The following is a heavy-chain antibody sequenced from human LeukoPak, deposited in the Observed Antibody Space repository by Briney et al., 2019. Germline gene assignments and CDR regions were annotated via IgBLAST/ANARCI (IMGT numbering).Heavy chain of an antibody. CDR3: ARGPVLRFLEWSVDY. CDR1: GYTFTGYY. CDR2: INPNGGGT. J-gene: IGHJ4*02. Sequence: ASVKVSCKASGYTFTGYYMHWVRQAPGQGLEWMGWINPNGGGTNYAQKFQGRVTMTRDTSISTAYMELSRLRSDDTAVYYCARGPVLRFLEWSVDYWGQGTLVTVSS. D-gene: IGHD3-3*01. V-gene: IGHV1-2*02.